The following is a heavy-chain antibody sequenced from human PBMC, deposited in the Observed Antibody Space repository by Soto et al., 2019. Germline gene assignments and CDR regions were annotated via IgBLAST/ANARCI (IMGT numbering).Heavy chain of an antibody. Sequence: QVQLVESGGGVVQPGRSLRLSCAASGFTFSSYGMQWVRQAPGKGLEWVAVISYDGSNKYYADSVKGRFTISRDNSKNTLYLQMNSLRAEDTAVYYCAKTLSGWYPDYWGQGTLVTVSS. J-gene: IGHJ4*02. D-gene: IGHD6-19*01. CDR1: GFTFSSYG. V-gene: IGHV3-30*18. CDR3: AKTLSGWYPDY. CDR2: ISYDGSNK.